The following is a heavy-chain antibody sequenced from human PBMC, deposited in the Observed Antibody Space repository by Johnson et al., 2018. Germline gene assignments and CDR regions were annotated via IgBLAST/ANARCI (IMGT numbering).Heavy chain of an antibody. D-gene: IGHD2-2*02. CDR2: LWYDGSNK. J-gene: IGHJ6*02. V-gene: IGHV3-33*01. Sequence: QVQLVESGGGVVQXGRSLRLSCAASGFTFSSYGMHWVRQAPGKGLEWVAVLWYDGSNKYYADSGKGRFTISRDNSKNTLYLQMNSLRAEDTAVYYCARDSGDIVVVPAAINGMDVWGQGTTVTVSS. CDR1: GFTFSSYG. CDR3: ARDSGDIVVVPAAINGMDV.